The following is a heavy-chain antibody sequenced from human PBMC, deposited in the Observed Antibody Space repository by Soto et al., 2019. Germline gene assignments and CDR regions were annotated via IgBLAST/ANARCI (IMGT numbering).Heavy chain of an antibody. D-gene: IGHD3-22*01. Sequence: GGSLRLSCAASGFTFSSYSMNWVRQAPGKGLEWVSSISSSSSYIYYADSVKGRFTISRDNAKNSLYLQMNSLRAEDTAVYYCAGWPYYYDSSGYFVFDYWGQGTLVTVSS. CDR2: ISSSSSYI. CDR3: AGWPYYYDSSGYFVFDY. CDR1: GFTFSSYS. J-gene: IGHJ4*02. V-gene: IGHV3-21*01.